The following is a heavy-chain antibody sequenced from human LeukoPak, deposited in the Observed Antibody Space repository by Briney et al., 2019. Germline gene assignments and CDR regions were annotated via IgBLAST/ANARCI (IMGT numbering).Heavy chain of an antibody. D-gene: IGHD6-13*01. V-gene: IGHV1-69*13. CDR2: IIPIFGTA. CDR3: ARDIRIAAAGTGWFDP. CDR1: GGTFSSYA. Sequence: AASVKVSCKASGGTFSSYAISWVRQAPGQGLEWMGGIIPIFGTANYAQKFQGRVTITADESTSTAYMELSSLRSEDTAVYYCARDIRIAAAGTGWFDPWGQGTLVTVSS. J-gene: IGHJ5*02.